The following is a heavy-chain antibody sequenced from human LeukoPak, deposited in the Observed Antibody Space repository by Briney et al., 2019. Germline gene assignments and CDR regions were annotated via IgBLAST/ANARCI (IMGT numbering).Heavy chain of an antibody. CDR3: ASNGEMATTSYYYYYGMDV. D-gene: IGHD5-24*01. J-gene: IGHJ6*02. CDR1: GGSISSGGYY. V-gene: IGHV4-31*03. CDR2: IYYSGST. Sequence: PSETLSLTCTVSGGSISSGGYYWSWIRQHPGKGLEWIGYIYYSGSTYYNPSLKSRVTISVDTSKNQFSLKLSSVTAAATAVYYCASNGEMATTSYYYYYGMDVWGQGTTVTVSS.